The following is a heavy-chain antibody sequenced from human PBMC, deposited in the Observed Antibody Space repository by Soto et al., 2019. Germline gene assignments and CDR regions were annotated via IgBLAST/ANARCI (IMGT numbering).Heavy chain of an antibody. CDR2: IYYSGST. Sequence: PSETLSLTCTVSGGSFKSASYYWSWIRQPPGKGLEWIGYIYYSGSTNYNPSLKSRVTISVDTSKNQFSLKLSSVTAADTAVYYCAKIGIGSYYGMDVWGQGTTVTVSS. D-gene: IGHD3-10*01. CDR3: AKIGIGSYYGMDV. CDR1: GGSFKSASYY. V-gene: IGHV4-61*01. J-gene: IGHJ6*02.